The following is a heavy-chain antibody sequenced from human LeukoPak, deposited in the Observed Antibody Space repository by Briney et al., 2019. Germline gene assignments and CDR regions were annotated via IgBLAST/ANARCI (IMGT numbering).Heavy chain of an antibody. CDR1: GFTFDDYG. Sequence: GGSLRLSCAASGFTFDDYGMSWVRQAPGKGLEWVSGINWNGGSTGYADSVKGRFTISRDNAKNSLYLQMNSLRAEDTALYHCARVLWFGGSLESNYYMDVWGKGTTVTISS. J-gene: IGHJ6*03. D-gene: IGHD3-10*01. CDR2: INWNGGST. CDR3: ARVLWFGGSLESNYYMDV. V-gene: IGHV3-20*01.